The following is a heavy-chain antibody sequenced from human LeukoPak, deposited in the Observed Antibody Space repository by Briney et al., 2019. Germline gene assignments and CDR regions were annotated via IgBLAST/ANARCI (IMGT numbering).Heavy chain of an antibody. J-gene: IGHJ4*02. D-gene: IGHD3-10*01. CDR1: GFTFDDYT. V-gene: IGHV3-43*01. Sequence: GGSLRLSCAASGFTFDDYTMHWVRQAPGKGLEWVSLISWDGGSTYYADSVKGRFTISRDNSKNSLYLQMNSLRTEDTALYYCAKDRVGTFGELSWGYFDYWGQGTLVTVSS. CDR2: ISWDGGST. CDR3: AKDRVGTFGELSWGYFDY.